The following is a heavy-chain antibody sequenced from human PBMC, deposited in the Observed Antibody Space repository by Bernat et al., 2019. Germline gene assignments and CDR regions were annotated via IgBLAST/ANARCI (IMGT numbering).Heavy chain of an antibody. CDR1: GFIFNTYA. V-gene: IGHV3-30*18. Sequence: QVQLVESGGGVVQPGRSLRLSCAASGFIFNTYAMYWVRQAPGKGLDWVAVISYEGSIKFYGDSVKGRFTISRDDSKNTVYLEMNRLTPEDTAVYYCAKDSRTGYCNSGSCYTYNWFDSWGQGTLVTVSS. CDR2: ISYEGSIK. CDR3: AKDSRTGYCNSGSCYTYNWFDS. J-gene: IGHJ5*01. D-gene: IGHD2-2*02.